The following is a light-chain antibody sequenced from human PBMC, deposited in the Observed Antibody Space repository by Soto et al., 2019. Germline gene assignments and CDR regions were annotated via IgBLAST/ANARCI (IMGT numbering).Light chain of an antibody. V-gene: IGKV1-33*01. Sequence: DIQMTQSTSSLSASVGDRATITFQASQNINNYLNWYQQKPGRAPKLLIYDASNLEAGVPSRFRGSGSGTDFTFTISRLQPEDIATYYCQQYENLPTFGQGTRLEI. J-gene: IGKJ5*01. CDR2: DAS. CDR1: QNINNY. CDR3: QQYENLPT.